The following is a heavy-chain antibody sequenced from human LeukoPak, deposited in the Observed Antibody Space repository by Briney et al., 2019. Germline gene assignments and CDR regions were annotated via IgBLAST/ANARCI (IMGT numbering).Heavy chain of an antibody. CDR3: AKEYCGGGSCNSDFFDY. J-gene: IGHJ4*02. V-gene: IGHV3-30*18. D-gene: IGHD2-15*01. CDR2: ISYDGSKK. Sequence: GGSLRLSCAASGFTFSSYAMSWVRQAPGKGLEWVAVISYDGSKKYYADSVKGRFTISRDNFKNTVYLQMNSLRAEDTAVYYCAKEYCGGGSCNSDFFDYWGQGTLVTVSS. CDR1: GFTFSSYA.